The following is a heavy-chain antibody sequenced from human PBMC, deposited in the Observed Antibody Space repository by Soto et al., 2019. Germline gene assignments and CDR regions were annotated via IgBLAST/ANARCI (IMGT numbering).Heavy chain of an antibody. J-gene: IGHJ4*02. V-gene: IGHV3-30-3*01. CDR2: ISYDGSNK. Sequence: GGSLRLSCAASGFTFSSYAMHWVRQAPGKGLEWVAVISYDGSNKYYADSVKGRFTISRDNSKNTLYLQMNSLRAEDTAVYYCARDRDNCTNGVCYKFLFDYWGQGTLVTV. D-gene: IGHD2-8*01. CDR1: GFTFSSYA. CDR3: ARDRDNCTNGVCYKFLFDY.